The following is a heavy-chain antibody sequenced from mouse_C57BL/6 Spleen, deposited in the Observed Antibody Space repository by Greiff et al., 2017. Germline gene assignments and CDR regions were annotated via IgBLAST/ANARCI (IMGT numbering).Heavy chain of an antibody. CDR1: GYAFSSYW. V-gene: IGHV1-80*01. J-gene: IGHJ1*03. Sequence: QVQLQQSGAELVKPGASVKISCKASGYAFSSYWMNWVKQRPGKGLEWIGQIYPGDGDTNYNGKFKSKATLTADKSSSTAYMQLSSLTSEDSAVYFCARSGTTTALRYFDVWGTGTTVTVSS. CDR2: IYPGDGDT. CDR3: ARSGTTTALRYFDV. D-gene: IGHD1-2*01.